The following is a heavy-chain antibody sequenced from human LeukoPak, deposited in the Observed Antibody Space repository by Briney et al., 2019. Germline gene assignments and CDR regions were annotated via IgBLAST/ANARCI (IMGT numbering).Heavy chain of an antibody. CDR1: GFTFSSYA. J-gene: IGHJ4*02. CDR3: AKDPFLTMIVVVITKEDDY. Sequence: AGGSLRLSCAASGFTFSSYAMTWVRQAPGKGLEWVSSVSGSGGSTYYADSVKGRFTISRDNSKNTLYLQMNSLRAEDTAVYYCAKDPFLTMIVVVITKEDDYWGQGTLVTVSS. D-gene: IGHD3-22*01. CDR2: VSGSGGST. V-gene: IGHV3-23*01.